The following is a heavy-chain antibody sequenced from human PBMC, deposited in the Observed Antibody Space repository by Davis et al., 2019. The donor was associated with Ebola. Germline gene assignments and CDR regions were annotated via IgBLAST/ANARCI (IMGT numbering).Heavy chain of an antibody. V-gene: IGHV1-2*02. D-gene: IGHD3-22*01. CDR1: GYTFTGYY. CDR3: AREPTYYYDSSGYYSD. J-gene: IGHJ4*02. CDR2: INPNSGGT. Sequence: ASVKVSFQASGYTFTGYYMHWVRQAPGQGLEWMGWINPNSGGTNYAQKFQGRVTMTRDTSISTAYMELSRLRSDDTAVYYCAREPTYYYDSSGYYSDWGQGTLVTVSS.